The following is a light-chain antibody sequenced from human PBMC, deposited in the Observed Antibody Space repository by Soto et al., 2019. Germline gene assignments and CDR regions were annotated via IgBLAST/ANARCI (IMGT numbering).Light chain of an antibody. CDR2: DVS. V-gene: IGLV2-14*03. J-gene: IGLJ1*01. CDR3: SSYTTSNTRQIV. CDR1: SSDVGGYNY. Sequence: SVLTQPASVPGSPGQSITISCTGTSSDVGGYNYVSWYQHHPGKAPKLMIFDVSNRPSGVSNRFSGSKSGNTASLTISGLQPEDEADYYCSSYTTSNTRQIVFGTGTKVTV.